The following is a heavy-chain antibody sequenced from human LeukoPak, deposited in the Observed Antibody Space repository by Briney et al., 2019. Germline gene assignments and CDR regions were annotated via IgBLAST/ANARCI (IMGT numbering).Heavy chain of an antibody. V-gene: IGHV3-30*18. CDR2: ISYDGSNK. CDR3: AKESYSSSWYWGYYYYGMDV. CDR1: GFTFSSYG. J-gene: IGHJ6*02. Sequence: AGGSLRLSCAASGFTFSSYGMHWVRQAPGKGLEWVAVISYDGSNKYYADSVKGRFTISRDNSKNTLNLQMNSLRAEDTAVYYCAKESYSSSWYWGYYYYGMDVWGQGTTVTVSS. D-gene: IGHD6-13*01.